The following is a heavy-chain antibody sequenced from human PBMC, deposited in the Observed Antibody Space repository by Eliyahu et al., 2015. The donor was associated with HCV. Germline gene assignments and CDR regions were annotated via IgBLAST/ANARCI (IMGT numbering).Heavy chain of an antibody. CDR2: IKNKDNSYTI. V-gene: IGHV3-72*01. D-gene: IGHD2-21*02. CDR1: GFTFSDHY. J-gene: IGHJ3*02. CDR3: ARVKLGTAKAFDI. Sequence: EVQLVESGGGLVQPGGSLRLSCAASGFTFSDHYMDWVRQAPGKGLEGVGRIKNKDNSYTIEYAASVKGRFIISRDDSKNSLYLQVNSLKTEDTALYYCARVKLGTAKAFDIWGQGTMVTVSS.